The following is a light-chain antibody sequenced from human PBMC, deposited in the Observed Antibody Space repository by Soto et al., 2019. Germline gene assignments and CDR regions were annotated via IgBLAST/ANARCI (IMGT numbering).Light chain of an antibody. J-gene: IGLJ3*02. CDR3: CSYTSSGTLV. Sequence: QSALTQPASVSGSPGQSITISCTGSSSDVGGFNYVSWYQHHPGKAPKLMIYEVSNRPLGVSNRFYGSKSGNRASQTISGLQAEDEGDYYCCSYTSSGTLVFGGGTKLTVL. CDR2: EVS. CDR1: SSDVGGFNY. V-gene: IGLV2-14*01.